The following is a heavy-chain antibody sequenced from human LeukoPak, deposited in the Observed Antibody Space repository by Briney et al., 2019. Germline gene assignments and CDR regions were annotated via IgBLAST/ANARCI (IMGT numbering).Heavy chain of an antibody. CDR3: ASPMVRGVIIPDY. V-gene: IGHV3-33*01. D-gene: IGHD3-10*01. CDR2: IWYDGSNK. CDR1: GFTFSSYG. Sequence: AGGSLRLSRAASGFTFSSYGMHWVRQAPGKGLEWGAVIWYDGSNKYYADSVKGRFTISRDNSKNTLYLQMNSLRAEDTAVYYCASPMVRGVIIPDYWGQGTLVTVSS. J-gene: IGHJ4*02.